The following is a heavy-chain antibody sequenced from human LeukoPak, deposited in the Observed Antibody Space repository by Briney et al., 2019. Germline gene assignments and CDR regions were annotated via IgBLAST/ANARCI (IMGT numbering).Heavy chain of an antibody. J-gene: IGHJ4*02. CDR2: INPSGGST. Sequence: ASVKVSCKASGYSFTSYYIHWVRQAPGQGLEWMGMINPSGGSTTYAQKFQGRVTMTRDTSTSTVHMELSSLKSEDTAVYYCARDPYSRGRANYFDYWGQGTLVTVSS. CDR1: GYSFTSYY. V-gene: IGHV1-46*01. CDR3: ARDPYSRGRANYFDY. D-gene: IGHD3-16*01.